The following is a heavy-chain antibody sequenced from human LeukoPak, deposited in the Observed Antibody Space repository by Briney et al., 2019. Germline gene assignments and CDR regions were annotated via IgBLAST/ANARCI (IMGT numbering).Heavy chain of an antibody. CDR2: IGGRGGST. Sequence: PGGSLRLSCAASGFTFSDYGMSWVRQAPGKGLEWVSTIGGRGGSTYYADSVKGRFTISRDNSKNTLYLQINSLSAEDTAVYYCYVHHYYYYMDVWGKGTTVTVSS. J-gene: IGHJ6*03. D-gene: IGHD3-16*01. V-gene: IGHV3-23*01. CDR3: YVHHYYYYMDV. CDR1: GFTFSDYG.